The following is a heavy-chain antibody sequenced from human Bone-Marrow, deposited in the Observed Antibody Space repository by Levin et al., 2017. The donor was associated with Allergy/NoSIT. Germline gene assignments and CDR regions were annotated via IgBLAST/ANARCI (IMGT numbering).Heavy chain of an antibody. CDR3: AREPRLGSYGMDV. V-gene: IGHV4-31*03. Sequence: SETLSLTCTVSGGSISSGGYYWSWIRQHPGKGLEWIGYIYYSGSTYYNPSLKSRVTISVDTSKNQFSLKLSSVTAADTAVYYCAREPRLGSYGMDVWGQGTTVTVSS. CDR1: GGSISSGGYY. CDR2: IYYSGST. D-gene: IGHD2-21*01. J-gene: IGHJ6*02.